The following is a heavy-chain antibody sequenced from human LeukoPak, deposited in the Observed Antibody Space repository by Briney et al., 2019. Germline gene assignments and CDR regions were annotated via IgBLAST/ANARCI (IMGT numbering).Heavy chain of an antibody. CDR3: ARANNYYDSSGYYSLYYYYYGMDV. J-gene: IGHJ6*02. V-gene: IGHV1-69*13. CDR1: GGTFSSYA. Sequence: ASVKASCKASGGTFSSYAISWVRQAPGQGLEWMGGIIPIFGTANYAQKFQGRVTITADESTSTAYMELSSLRSEDTAVYYCARANNYYDSSGYYSLYYYYYGMDVWGQGTTVTVSS. D-gene: IGHD3-22*01. CDR2: IIPIFGTA.